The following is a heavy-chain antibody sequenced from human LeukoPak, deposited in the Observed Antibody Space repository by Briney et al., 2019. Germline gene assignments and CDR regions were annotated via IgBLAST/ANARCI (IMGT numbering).Heavy chain of an antibody. CDR3: ARDQLYCTGGICYFDY. CDR2: INSDGRST. J-gene: IGHJ4*02. CDR1: GFSFSSHW. Sequence: GGSLRLSCAASGFSFSSHWMHWVRQAPGKGLVRVSRINSDGRSTSFADSVKGRFTISRDNAKNTLYLQMNSLRTEDTAVYYCARDQLYCTGGICYFDYWGQGTLVTVSS. D-gene: IGHD2-8*02. V-gene: IGHV3-74*01.